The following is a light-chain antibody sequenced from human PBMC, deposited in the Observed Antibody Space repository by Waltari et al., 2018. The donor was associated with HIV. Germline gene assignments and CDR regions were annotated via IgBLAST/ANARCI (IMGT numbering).Light chain of an antibody. V-gene: IGLV3-19*01. CDR2: GRN. CDR1: SLRSYY. J-gene: IGLJ2*01. CDR3: HSRDSSGFHVV. Sequence: SSDLTQDPSVSVALGQTVRITCQGDSLRSYYASWYQHKPGQAPVVVLFGRNNRPSGIPDRFAGSSSGNTASLTITGAQAEDEADYYCHSRDSSGFHVVFGGGTKVTVL.